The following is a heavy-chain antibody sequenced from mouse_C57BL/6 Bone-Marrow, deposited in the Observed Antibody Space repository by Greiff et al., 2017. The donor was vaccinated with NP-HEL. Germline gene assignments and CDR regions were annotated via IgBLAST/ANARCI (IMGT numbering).Heavy chain of an antibody. V-gene: IGHV1-4*01. CDR2: INPSSGYT. CDR1: GYTFTSYT. D-gene: IGHD1-1*01. CDR3: GSSYGYFDV. J-gene: IGHJ1*03. Sequence: QVQLQQSGAELARPGASVKMSCKASGYTFTSYTMHWVKQRPGQGLEWIGYINPSSGYTKYNQKFKDKATLTADKSSSTAYMQLSSLTSEDSAVYYYGSSYGYFDVWGTGTTVTVSS.